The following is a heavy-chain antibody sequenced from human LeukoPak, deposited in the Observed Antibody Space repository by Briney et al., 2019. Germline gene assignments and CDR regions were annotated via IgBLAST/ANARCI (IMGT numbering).Heavy chain of an antibody. V-gene: IGHV3-30*18. J-gene: IGHJ4*02. CDR2: ISYDGSNK. CDR3: AKDFCSSPISPKDY. Sequence: GGSLRLSCAASGFTFSSYGLHWVRQAPGKGLEWVAVISYDGSNKYYADSVKGRFTISRDNSKSTLYLQMNSLRAEDTAVYYCAKDFCSSPISPKDYWAKGTRVPVSP. CDR1: GFTFSSYG. D-gene: IGHD2-2*01.